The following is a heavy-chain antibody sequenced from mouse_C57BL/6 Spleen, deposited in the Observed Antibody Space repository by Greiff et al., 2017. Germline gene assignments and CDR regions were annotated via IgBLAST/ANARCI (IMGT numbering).Heavy chain of an antibody. CDR3: ASLWDGAMDY. CDR2: IYPGDGGT. J-gene: IGHJ4*01. D-gene: IGHD4-1*01. V-gene: IGHV1-82*01. Sequence: QVQLQQSGPELVKPGASVKISCKASGYAFSSSWMNWVKQRPGKGLEWIGRIYPGDGGTNYNGKFKGKATLTADKSSSTAYMQLSSLTSEDSAVYFCASLWDGAMDYWGQGTSVTVSS. CDR1: GYAFSSSW.